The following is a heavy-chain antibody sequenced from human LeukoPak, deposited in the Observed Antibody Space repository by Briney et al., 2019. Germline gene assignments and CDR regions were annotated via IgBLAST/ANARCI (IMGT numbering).Heavy chain of an antibody. CDR1: GGSFSGYY. CDR2: IYYTGSI. V-gene: IGHV4-59*01. CDR3: ARSSGYGSTHYFDY. J-gene: IGHJ4*02. D-gene: IGHD5-12*01. Sequence: SETLSLTCAVYGGSFSGYYWSWIRQPPGKGLEWIGYIYYTGSINYNPSLKSRVTISVDTSKNQFSLKLSSVTAADTAVYYCARSSGYGSTHYFDYWGQGTLVTVSS.